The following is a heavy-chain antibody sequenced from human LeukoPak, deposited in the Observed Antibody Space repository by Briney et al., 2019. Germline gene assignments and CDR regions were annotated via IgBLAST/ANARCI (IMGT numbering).Heavy chain of an antibody. D-gene: IGHD2-2*01. CDR3: ARRYCSSTSCYPIDY. Sequence: GGSLRLSCAASGFTFSSYWMHWVRQGPEKGLVWVSRINNDGSSTTYADSVKGRFTISRDNAKNSLYLQMSSLRAEDTAVYYCARRYCSSTSCYPIDYWGQGTLVTVSS. V-gene: IGHV3-74*03. CDR1: GFTFSSYW. CDR2: INNDGSST. J-gene: IGHJ4*02.